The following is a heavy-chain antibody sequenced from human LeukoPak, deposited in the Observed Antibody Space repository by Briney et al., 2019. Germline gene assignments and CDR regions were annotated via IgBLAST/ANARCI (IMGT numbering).Heavy chain of an antibody. J-gene: IGHJ4*02. V-gene: IGHV4-34*01. CDR2: INHSGST. D-gene: IGHD6-13*01. CDR3: ARELVSSSCYFDY. Sequence: SETLSLTCAVYSGSFSGYYWSWIRQPPGKGLEWIGEINHSGSTNYNPSLKSRVTISVDTSKNQFSLKLSSVTAADTAVYYCARELVSSSCYFDYWGQGTLVTVSS. CDR1: SGSFSGYY.